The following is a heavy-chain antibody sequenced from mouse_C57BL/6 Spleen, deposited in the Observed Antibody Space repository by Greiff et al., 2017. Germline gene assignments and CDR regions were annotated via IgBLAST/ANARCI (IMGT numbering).Heavy chain of an antibody. CDR1: GYTFTSYW. D-gene: IGHD4-1*01. Sequence: VQLQQSGAELVMPGASVKLSCKASGYTFTSYWMHWVKQRPGQGLEWIGEIDPSDSYTNYNQKFKGKSTLTVDKSSSTAYMQLSSLTSEDSAVYYCARWRANWDYWGQGTLVTVSA. V-gene: IGHV1-69*01. CDR2: IDPSDSYT. CDR3: ARWRANWDY. J-gene: IGHJ3*01.